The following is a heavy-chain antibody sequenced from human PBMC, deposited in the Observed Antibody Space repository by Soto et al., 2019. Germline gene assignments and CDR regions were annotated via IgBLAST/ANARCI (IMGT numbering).Heavy chain of an antibody. D-gene: IGHD3-10*01. CDR2: INPSSGST. V-gene: IGHV1-46*01. Sequence: QVHLVQSGAEVKKPGASVNISCKASGYTFSSYYMNLVRQAPGQGLEWMGIINPSSGSTFYAQKFPGRVTMTSDTSTSTVYMELSSLRSEDTAVYYCARALWFGELLFGSYGMDVWGQGTTVTVSS. CDR1: GYTFSSYY. CDR3: ARALWFGELLFGSYGMDV. J-gene: IGHJ6*02.